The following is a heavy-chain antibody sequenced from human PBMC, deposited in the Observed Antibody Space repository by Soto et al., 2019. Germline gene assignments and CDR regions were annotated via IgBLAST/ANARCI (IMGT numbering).Heavy chain of an antibody. V-gene: IGHV4-34*01. Sequence: SVTLSLTCAVSCGSFIGLYWTCIRQSPGKGLEWLGDINHVGITNYNPSLKSRVSIPVDTSKSQFSLKLSSVTAADTAVYYCARAHDFWGGRQQPIDSWGQGTLVTVSS. CDR1: CGSFIGLY. CDR3: ARAHDFWGGRQQPIDS. CDR2: INHVGIT. D-gene: IGHD3-3*01. J-gene: IGHJ4*02.